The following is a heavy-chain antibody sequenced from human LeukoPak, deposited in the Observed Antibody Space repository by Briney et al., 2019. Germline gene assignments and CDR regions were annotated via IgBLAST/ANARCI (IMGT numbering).Heavy chain of an antibody. CDR2: INPNSGGT. CDR3: ARVNNYYDSSGYLYYFDN. V-gene: IGHV1-2*06. J-gene: IGHJ4*02. D-gene: IGHD3-22*01. Sequence: ASVKVSCKASGYTFTGYYMHWVRQAPGQGLEWMGRINPNSGGTNYAQKFQGRVTVTRDTSLNTAYMELSRLRSDDTAVYYCARVNNYYDSSGYLYYFDNWGQGTLVTVSS. CDR1: GYTFTGYY.